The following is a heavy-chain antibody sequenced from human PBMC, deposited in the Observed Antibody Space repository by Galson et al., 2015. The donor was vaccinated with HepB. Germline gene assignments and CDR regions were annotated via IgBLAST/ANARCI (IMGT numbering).Heavy chain of an antibody. CDR2: IIPIFGTA. CDR1: GGTFSSYA. D-gene: IGHD2-21*01. V-gene: IGHV1-69*13. CDR3: ARDLDRAYCGGDCYLSFGGVDAFDI. Sequence: SVKVSCKASGGTFSSYAISWVRQAPGQGLEWMGGIIPIFGTANYAQKFQGRVTITADESTSTAYMELSSLRSEDTAVYYCARDLDRAYCGGDCYLSFGGVDAFDIWGQGTMVTVSS. J-gene: IGHJ3*02.